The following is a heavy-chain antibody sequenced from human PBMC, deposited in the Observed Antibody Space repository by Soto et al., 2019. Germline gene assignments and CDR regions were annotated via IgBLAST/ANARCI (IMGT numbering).Heavy chain of an antibody. CDR3: ARVGPISVVVTAPNWFDP. V-gene: IGHV4-59*01. J-gene: IGHJ5*02. CDR1: GGSISSYY. D-gene: IGHD2-21*02. CDR2: IYYSGST. Sequence: PSETLSLTCTVSGGSISSYYWSWIRQPPGKGLEWIGYIYYSGSTNYNPSLKSRVTISVDTSKNQFSLKLSSVTAADTAVYYCARVGPISVVVTAPNWFDPWGQGTLVTSPQ.